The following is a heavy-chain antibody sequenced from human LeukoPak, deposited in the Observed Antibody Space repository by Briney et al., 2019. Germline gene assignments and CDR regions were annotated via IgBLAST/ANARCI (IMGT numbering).Heavy chain of an antibody. CDR2: IKKEGSEK. V-gene: IGHV3-7*01. CDR1: TFTSISFW. D-gene: IGHD3-16*01. CDR3: ARGGRAAFDI. Sequence: GGSLTLSSLASTFTSISFWMGWVRPAEGEGRDGVGDIKKEGSEKYYVDSVTGRLTIPRENAKTSLYLERNRRTPEDTAVYYCARGGRAAFDIWGQGTMVTASS. J-gene: IGHJ3*02.